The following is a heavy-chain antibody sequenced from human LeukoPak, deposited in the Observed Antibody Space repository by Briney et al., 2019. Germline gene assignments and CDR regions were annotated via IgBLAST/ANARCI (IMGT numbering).Heavy chain of an antibody. D-gene: IGHD3-10*01. CDR3: ARAYYGSGTFDY. J-gene: IGHJ4*02. Sequence: PSETLSLTCAVSGYSISSGYYWGWIRQPPGKGLEWIGSIYHSGSTYYNPSLKSRVTISVDTSKNQSSLKLSSVTAADTAVYYCARAYYGSGTFDYWGQGTLVTVSS. CDR1: GYSISSGYY. CDR2: IYHSGST. V-gene: IGHV4-38-2*01.